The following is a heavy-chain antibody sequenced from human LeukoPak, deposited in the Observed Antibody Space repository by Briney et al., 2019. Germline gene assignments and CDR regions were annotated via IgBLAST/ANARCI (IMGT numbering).Heavy chain of an antibody. D-gene: IGHD3-22*01. Sequence: GASVKVSCKASGGTFSTYAISWVRQAPGQGLECMGEIIPVFGTPNYAQKFQGRLTITADESTTTAYMELSSLTSEDTAVYYCARDRDDSSGLYYFDYWGQGTLVTVSS. J-gene: IGHJ4*02. V-gene: IGHV1-69*13. CDR3: ARDRDDSSGLYYFDY. CDR2: IIPVFGTP. CDR1: GGTFSTYA.